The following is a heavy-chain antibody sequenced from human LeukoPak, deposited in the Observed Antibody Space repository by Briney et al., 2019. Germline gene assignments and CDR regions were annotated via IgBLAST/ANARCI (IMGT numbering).Heavy chain of an antibody. CDR3: ARDLSGDYDSSEIDY. Sequence: GGSLRLSCAASGFTFSNAWMSWVRQAPGKGLEWVSSIGSSSSYIYYADSVKGRFTISRDNAKNSMYLQMKSLRAEDTAVYYCARDLSGDYDSSEIDYWGQGTLVTVSS. D-gene: IGHD3-22*01. J-gene: IGHJ4*02. V-gene: IGHV3-21*01. CDR2: IGSSSSYI. CDR1: GFTFSNAW.